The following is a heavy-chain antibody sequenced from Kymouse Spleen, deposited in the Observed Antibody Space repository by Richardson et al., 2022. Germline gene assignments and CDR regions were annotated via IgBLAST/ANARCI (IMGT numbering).Heavy chain of an antibody. Sequence: QVQLVESGGGVVQPGRSLRLSCAASGFTFSSYGMHWVRQAPGKGLEWVAVIWYDGSNKYYADSVKGRFTISRDNSKNTLYLQMNSLRAEDTAVYYCARDRSSSPYYYYYGMDVWGQGTTVTVSS. CDR2: IWYDGSNK. D-gene: IGHD6-6*01. J-gene: IGHJ6*02. CDR3: ARDRSSSPYYYYYGMDV. V-gene: IGHV3-33*01. CDR1: GFTFSSYG.